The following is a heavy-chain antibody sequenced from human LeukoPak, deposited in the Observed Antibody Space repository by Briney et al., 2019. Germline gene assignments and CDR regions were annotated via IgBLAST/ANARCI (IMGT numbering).Heavy chain of an antibody. V-gene: IGHV3-23*01. D-gene: IGHD1-1*01. CDR3: AKGRTAYYYYGMDV. CDR1: GFTFSSYA. CDR2: ISGSGGST. Sequence: GGSLRLSCAASGFTFSSYAINWVRQAPGKGLEWVSSISGSGGSTYYADSVKGRFTNSRDNSKNTLYLQMNSLRAEDTAVYYCAKGRTAYYYYGMDVWGQGTTVTVSS. J-gene: IGHJ6*02.